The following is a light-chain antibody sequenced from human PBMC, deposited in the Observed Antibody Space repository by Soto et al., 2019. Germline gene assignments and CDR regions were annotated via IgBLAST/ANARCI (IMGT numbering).Light chain of an antibody. Sequence: EIVMTQSPATLSVSPGERATLSCRASQSVSSILAWYQQKPGQAPRLLIYGASTRATAIPARFSGSGSGTEFTLTISGLQSEDFVVYYCQQYNNWPLTFGGGTKVEIK. J-gene: IGKJ4*01. CDR3: QQYNNWPLT. CDR1: QSVSSI. CDR2: GAS. V-gene: IGKV3-15*01.